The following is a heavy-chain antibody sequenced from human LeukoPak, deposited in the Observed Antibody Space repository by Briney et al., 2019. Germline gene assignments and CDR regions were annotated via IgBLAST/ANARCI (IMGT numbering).Heavy chain of an antibody. D-gene: IGHD3-10*01. CDR1: GFTFSSYE. V-gene: IGHV3-48*03. CDR2: INTGGFTI. Sequence: LAGGPLRLSCAASGFTFSSYEMNWVRQAPGKGLEWVSYINTGGFTIYYADSVKGRFTISRDNAENSLFLQMNSLRVDDTAVYYCVRDMGRESIFDYWGQGTLVTVSS. CDR3: VRDMGRESIFDY. J-gene: IGHJ4*02.